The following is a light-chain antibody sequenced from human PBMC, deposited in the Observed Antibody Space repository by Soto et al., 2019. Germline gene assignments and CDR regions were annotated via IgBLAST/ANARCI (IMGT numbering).Light chain of an antibody. CDR3: QTWGTGIVV. CDR1: SGNSSYA. V-gene: IGLV4-69*01. CDR2: LNSDGSH. J-gene: IGLJ2*01. Sequence: QPVLTQSPSASASLGASVKLTCTLSSGNSSYAIAWHQQQPEKGPRYLMKLNSDGSHSKGDGIPDRFSGSSSGAERYLTISSLQSEDEADYYCQTWGTGIVVFGGGTKVTVL.